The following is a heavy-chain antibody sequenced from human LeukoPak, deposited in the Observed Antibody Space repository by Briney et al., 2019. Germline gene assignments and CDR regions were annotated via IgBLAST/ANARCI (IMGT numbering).Heavy chain of an antibody. J-gene: IGHJ4*02. Sequence: ASVKVSCKVSGYTLTELSMHWVRQAPGKGLEWMGGFDPEDGETIYAQKFQGRVTMTEDTSTDTAYMELSSLRSEDTAVYYCATEYYYGSGSYALPFDYWGQGTLVTVSS. D-gene: IGHD3-10*01. V-gene: IGHV1-24*01. CDR3: ATEYYYGSGSYALPFDY. CDR2: FDPEDGET. CDR1: GYTLTELS.